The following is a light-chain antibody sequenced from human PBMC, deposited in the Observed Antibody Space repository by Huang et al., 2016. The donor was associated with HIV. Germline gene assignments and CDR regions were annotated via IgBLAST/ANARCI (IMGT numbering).Light chain of an antibody. CDR1: QSLVHSVGNTY. V-gene: IGKV2-30*02. Sequence: DVGMTQSPLSLPVTLGQAASMSCRSSQSLVHSVGNTYLNLFQQRPGQSPRRLIYKVSNRDAGFPDRFSGSGSDSDFTLTINRVEAEDVGIYYCMQGTYWYTFGQGTKLEI. CDR3: MQGTYWYT. CDR2: KVS. J-gene: IGKJ2*01.